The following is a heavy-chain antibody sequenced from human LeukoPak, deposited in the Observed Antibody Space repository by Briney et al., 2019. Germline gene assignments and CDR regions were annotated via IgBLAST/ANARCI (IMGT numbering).Heavy chain of an antibody. Sequence: SETPSLTCTVSGGSISSGSYYWSWIRQPPGKGLEWIGYIYYSGSTNYNPSLKSRVTISVDTSKNQFSLKLSSVTAADTAVYYCARGNYGDPMLVYYYYMDVWGKGTTVTISS. V-gene: IGHV4-61*01. D-gene: IGHD4-17*01. CDR2: IYYSGST. CDR3: ARGNYGDPMLVYYYYMDV. CDR1: GGSISSGSYY. J-gene: IGHJ6*03.